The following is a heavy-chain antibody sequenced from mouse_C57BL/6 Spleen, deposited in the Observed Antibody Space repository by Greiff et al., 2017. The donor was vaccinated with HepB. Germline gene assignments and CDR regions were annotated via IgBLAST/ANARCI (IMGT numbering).Heavy chain of an antibody. J-gene: IGHJ2*01. CDR1: GFTFSSYA. D-gene: IGHD2-2*01. CDR2: ISDGGSYT. CDR3: AREMVTTFDY. V-gene: IGHV5-4*01. Sequence: EVKLMESGGGLVKPGGSLKLSCAASGFTFSSYAMSWVRQTPEKRLEWVATISDGGSYTYYPDNVKGRFPISRDNAKNNLYLQMSHLKSEDTAMYYCAREMVTTFDYWGQGTTLTVSS.